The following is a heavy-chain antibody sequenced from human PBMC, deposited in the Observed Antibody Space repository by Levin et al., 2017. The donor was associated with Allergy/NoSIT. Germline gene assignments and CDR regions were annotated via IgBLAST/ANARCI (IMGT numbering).Heavy chain of an antibody. CDR1: GFTFSTYA. CDR3: APPPHSRIDY. Sequence: PGESLKISCAASGFTFSTYAMHWVRQAPGKGLEWVAVISYDGSNKYYADSVKGRFTISRDNSKNTLYLVMNSLRAEDTAVYYCAPPPHSRIDYWGQGTLVTVSS. V-gene: IGHV3-30-3*01. J-gene: IGHJ4*02. CDR2: ISYDGSNK. D-gene: IGHD6-13*01.